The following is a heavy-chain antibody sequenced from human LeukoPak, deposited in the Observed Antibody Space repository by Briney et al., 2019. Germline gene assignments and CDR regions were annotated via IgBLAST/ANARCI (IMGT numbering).Heavy chain of an antibody. Sequence: SETLSLTCTVSGGSISSYYWSWIRQPPGKGLEWIGYIYYSGSTNYNPSLKSRVTISVDTSKNQFSLKLSSVTAADTAVYYCAREGPSFWSGPDYGMDVWGQGTTVTVSS. CDR3: AREGPSFWSGPDYGMDV. CDR2: IYYSGST. D-gene: IGHD3-3*01. CDR1: GGSISSYY. J-gene: IGHJ6*02. V-gene: IGHV4-59*01.